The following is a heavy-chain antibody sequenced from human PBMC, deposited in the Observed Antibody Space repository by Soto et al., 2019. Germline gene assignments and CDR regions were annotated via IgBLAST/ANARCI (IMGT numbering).Heavy chain of an antibody. V-gene: IGHV1-8*01. D-gene: IGHD3-10*01. J-gene: IGHJ4*02. CDR3: ARGGVFFFAAPTNPFDY. CDR2: MNPNSGNT. Sequence: ASVKVSCKSSGDTFTSYYLNWARQATGQGLEWMGWMNPNSGNTGYAQKFQGRVTMTRNTSISTAYMELSSLRSEDTAVYYCARGGVFFFAAPTNPFDYWGQGTLVTVSS. CDR1: GDTFTSYY.